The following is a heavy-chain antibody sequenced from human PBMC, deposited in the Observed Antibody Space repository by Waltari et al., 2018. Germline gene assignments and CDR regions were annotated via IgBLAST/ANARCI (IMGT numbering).Heavy chain of an antibody. Sequence: QVQLVQSGAEVKKPGASVKVSCKASGYTFTSYAMHWVRQAPGQRLEWMGWINAGNGNTKYSPGFQGRVNNTRDTSASTGYMELSSLRSEDMAVYYCARDGGAASYYYYMDVWGKGTTVTVSS. CDR1: GYTFTSYA. J-gene: IGHJ6*03. CDR3: ARDGGAASYYYYMDV. CDR2: INAGNGNT. V-gene: IGHV1-3*03. D-gene: IGHD1-26*01.